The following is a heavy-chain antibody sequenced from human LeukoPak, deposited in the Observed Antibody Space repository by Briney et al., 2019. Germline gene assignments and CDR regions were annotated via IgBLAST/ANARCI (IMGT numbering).Heavy chain of an antibody. CDR1: GYTFSSYG. V-gene: IGHV1-18*01. Sequence: ASLKVSCKASGYTFSSYGISWVRQAPGQGPEWMGWISAYNGNTNYAQKLQGRVTMTTDTSTSTAYMELRSLRSDDTAVYYCGRGPTLLSMDYWGQGTLVTVSP. CDR3: GRGPTLLSMDY. J-gene: IGHJ4*02. D-gene: IGHD2-15*01. CDR2: ISAYNGNT.